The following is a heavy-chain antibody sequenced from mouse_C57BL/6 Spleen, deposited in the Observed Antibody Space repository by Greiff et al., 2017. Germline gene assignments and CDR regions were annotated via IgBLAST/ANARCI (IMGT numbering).Heavy chain of an antibody. CDR2: IYPGDGDT. V-gene: IGHV1-80*01. J-gene: IGHJ4*01. CDR3: ARPWDGYYAMDY. D-gene: IGHD4-1*01. CDR1: GYAFSSYW. Sequence: LVESGAELVKPGASVKISCKASGYAFSSYWMNWVKQRPGKGLEWIGQIYPGDGDTNYNGKFKGKATLTADKSSSTAYMQLSSLTSEDSAVYFCARPWDGYYAMDYWGQGTSVTVSS.